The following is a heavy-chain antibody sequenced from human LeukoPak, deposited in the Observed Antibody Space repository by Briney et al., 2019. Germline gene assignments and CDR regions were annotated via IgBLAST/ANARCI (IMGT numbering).Heavy chain of an antibody. D-gene: IGHD6-13*01. CDR2: ISSNGGST. V-gene: IGHV3-64*01. CDR1: GFTFSSYA. CDR3: ARVGYTSYYYYGMDV. Sequence: GGSLRLTCAASGFTFSSYAMHWVRQAPGKGLEYVSAISSNGGSTYYANSVKGRFTISRDNSKNTLYLQMGSLRAEDMAVYYCARVGYTSYYYYGMDVWGQGTTVTVSS. J-gene: IGHJ6*02.